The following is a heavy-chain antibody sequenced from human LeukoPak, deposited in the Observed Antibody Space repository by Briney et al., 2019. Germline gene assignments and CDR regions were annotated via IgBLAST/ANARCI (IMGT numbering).Heavy chain of an antibody. J-gene: IGHJ4*02. CDR2: ISYDGSNK. CDR3: ARETGSGSFDY. V-gene: IGHV3-30-3*01. CDR1: GFTFSSYA. Sequence: PAGSLRLSCAASGFTFSSYAMHWVRQAPGKGLEWVAVISYDGSNKYYADSVKGRFTISRDNSKNTLYLQMNSLRAEDTAVYYCARETGSGSFDYWGQGTLVTVSS. D-gene: IGHD3-10*01.